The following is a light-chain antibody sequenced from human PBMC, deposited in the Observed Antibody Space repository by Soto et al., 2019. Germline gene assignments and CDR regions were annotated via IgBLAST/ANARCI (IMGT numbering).Light chain of an antibody. Sequence: EILLTQSPGTLSLSPGERATLSCRASQSVSNSYLAWYQQKPGQAPRLLIYGASGRATGIPDRFSGSGSGTDFTLTSSSLEPEDFAVYYCQQYGSTPYTFGQGTKLEI. CDR2: GAS. J-gene: IGKJ2*01. V-gene: IGKV3-20*01. CDR1: QSVSNSY. CDR3: QQYGSTPYT.